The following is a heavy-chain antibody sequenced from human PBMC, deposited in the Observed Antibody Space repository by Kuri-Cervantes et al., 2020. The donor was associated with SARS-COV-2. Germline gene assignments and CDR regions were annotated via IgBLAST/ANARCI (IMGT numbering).Heavy chain of an antibody. Sequence: SQTLSLTCAVYGGSFSGYYWSWIRQPPGKGLEWIGEINHSGSTNYNPSLKSRVTISVDTSKNQFSLKLSSVTAADTAVYYCARDGDYGDYGNAFDIWGQGTMVTVSS. CDR3: ARDGDYGDYGNAFDI. V-gene: IGHV4-34*01. D-gene: IGHD4-17*01. J-gene: IGHJ3*02. CDR1: GGSFSGYY. CDR2: INHSGST.